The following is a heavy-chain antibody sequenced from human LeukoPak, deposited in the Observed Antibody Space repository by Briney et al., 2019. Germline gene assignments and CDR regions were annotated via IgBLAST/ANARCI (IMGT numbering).Heavy chain of an antibody. J-gene: IGHJ4*02. D-gene: IGHD2-15*01. CDR1: GGSISSYY. V-gene: IGHV4-59*01. CDR2: IYYSGST. CDR3: ARVGGGRHKLTTIDY. Sequence: SETLSLTCTVSGGSISSYYWSWIRQPPGKGLEWIGYIYYSGSTNYNPSLKSRVTISVDTSKNQFSLKLSSVTAADTAVYYCARVGGGRHKLTTIDYWGQGTLVTVSS.